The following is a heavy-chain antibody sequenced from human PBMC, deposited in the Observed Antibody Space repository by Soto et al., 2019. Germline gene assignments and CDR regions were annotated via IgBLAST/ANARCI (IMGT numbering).Heavy chain of an antibody. V-gene: IGHV1-18*04. D-gene: IGHD3-22*01. Sequence: QIQLVQSGAEVKKPGTSVKVSCKASGYTFTSYGISWVRQAPGQGLEWMGWINPYSGHTNYAQNLQDKATMTTETSTTTTYIELKSLRADDTAVYFCARAQVVNFDNWFAPWGQGTLVTVSS. J-gene: IGHJ5*02. CDR3: ARAQVVNFDNWFAP. CDR1: GYTFTSYG. CDR2: INPYSGHT.